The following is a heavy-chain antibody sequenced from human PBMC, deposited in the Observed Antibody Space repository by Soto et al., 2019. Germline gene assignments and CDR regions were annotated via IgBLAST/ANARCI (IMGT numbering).Heavy chain of an antibody. Sequence: QLQLQESGPGLVKPSETLSLTCTVSGGSISSGSYYWGWIRQPPGKVLEWIGSIYYSGSTYYNPSLKSRVTISVDTSKNQFSLKLSSVTAADTAVYYCARRKDYYSGMDVWGQGTTVTVSS. CDR1: GGSISSGSYY. CDR2: IYYSGST. V-gene: IGHV4-39*01. CDR3: ARRKDYYSGMDV. J-gene: IGHJ6*02.